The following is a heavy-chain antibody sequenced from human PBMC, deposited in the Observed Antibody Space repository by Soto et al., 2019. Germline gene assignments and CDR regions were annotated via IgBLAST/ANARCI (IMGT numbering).Heavy chain of an antibody. J-gene: IGHJ4*02. Sequence: QVHLVQSGAEVKKPGSSVTVSCKASGDSFSSNAMSWVRQAPGQGLEWMGTILPILGTTNYAQKFKGRLTFTADDSTSTAYMELRSLRSEDTAVYYCARDRALRGFDYWGQGPLVTVSS. D-gene: IGHD3-10*01. CDR2: ILPILGTT. V-gene: IGHV1-69*18. CDR1: GDSFSSNA. CDR3: ARDRALRGFDY.